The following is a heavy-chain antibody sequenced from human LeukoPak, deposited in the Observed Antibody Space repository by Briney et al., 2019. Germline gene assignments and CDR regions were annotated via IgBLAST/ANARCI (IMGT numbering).Heavy chain of an antibody. V-gene: IGHV4-61*05. J-gene: IGHJ3*02. CDR2: IYYSGST. D-gene: IGHD1-26*01. CDR3: ARHLVGAPRADAFDI. CDR1: GGSISSSSYY. Sequence: PSETLSLTCTVSGGSISSSSYYWGWIRQPPGKGLEWIGYIYYSGSTNYNPSLKSRVTISVDTSKNQFPLKLSSVTAADTVVYYCARHLVGAPRADAFDIWGQGTMVTVSS.